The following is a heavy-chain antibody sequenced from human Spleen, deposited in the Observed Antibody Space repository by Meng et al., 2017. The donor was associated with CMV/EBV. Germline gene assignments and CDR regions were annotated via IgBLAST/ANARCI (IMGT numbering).Heavy chain of an antibody. Sequence: GESLKISCAASGFTFTSYSMHWVRQAPGKGLEWVAVISYDGSNKFYADSVKGRFTISRDSSKNTLYLQMSSLRAEDTAVYYCASNVGGPRPFDYWGQGTLVTVSS. CDR3: ASNVGGPRPFDY. D-gene: IGHD3-10*01. CDR1: GFTFTSYS. J-gene: IGHJ4*02. CDR2: ISYDGSNK. V-gene: IGHV3-30-3*01.